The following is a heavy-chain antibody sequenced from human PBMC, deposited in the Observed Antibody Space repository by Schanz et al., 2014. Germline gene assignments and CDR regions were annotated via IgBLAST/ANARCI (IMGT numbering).Heavy chain of an antibody. V-gene: IGHV1-18*01. Sequence: QVQLVQSGAEVRKPGASVKVSCKASGYTFSSYGITWVRQAPGQGLEWMGWINGYNGHTLYAQKFQGRVTMTTDTSTSTSYMDLRSLRSDDTAVYYCARGGYSSGWYDRDIAHFDYWGQGTLVTVSS. CDR3: ARGGYSSGWYDRDIAHFDY. CDR2: INGYNGHT. D-gene: IGHD6-19*01. J-gene: IGHJ4*02. CDR1: GYTFSSYG.